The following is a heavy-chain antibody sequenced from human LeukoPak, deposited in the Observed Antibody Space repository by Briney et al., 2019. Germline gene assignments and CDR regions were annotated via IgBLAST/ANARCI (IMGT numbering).Heavy chain of an antibody. D-gene: IGHD3-16*01. CDR2: INPDTGGT. Sequence: ASVKVSCKASGYTFPDYYMHWVRQAPGQGLEWMGWINPDTGGTNYPQKIQGRVTMTRDTSISTAYMDLSSLGSDDTAVYYCASGAIGGGAFDIWGQGTMVTVSS. J-gene: IGHJ3*02. CDR1: GYTFPDYY. V-gene: IGHV1-2*02. CDR3: ASGAIGGGAFDI.